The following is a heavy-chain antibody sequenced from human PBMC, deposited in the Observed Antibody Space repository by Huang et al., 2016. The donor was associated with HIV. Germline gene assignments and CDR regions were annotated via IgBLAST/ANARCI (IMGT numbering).Heavy chain of an antibody. J-gene: IGHJ4*02. Sequence: QVQLVQSGAEVKKPGASVKVSCKASGYSFTTYALHWMRQAPGHRLEWMGWINPGNGNTNYSQKFQGRVTITRDTSASTVYMEVSSLTFEDTAVYYCAREFVIFGAPLWPAYWGQGTLISVSS. CDR3: AREFVIFGAPLWPAY. D-gene: IGHD2-21*01. V-gene: IGHV1-3*01. CDR1: GYSFTTYA. CDR2: INPGNGNT.